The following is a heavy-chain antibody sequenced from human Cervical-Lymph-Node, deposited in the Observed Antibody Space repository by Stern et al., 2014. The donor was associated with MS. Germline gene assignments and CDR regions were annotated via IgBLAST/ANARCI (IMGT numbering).Heavy chain of an antibody. Sequence: QVQLVQSGAEVKKPGASVKVSCKASGYTFIAYYLHWVRQAPGQGLEGMGRYAPGNGYTDSAKKFQGRVPRTRDTSLSTAYMELSSLRSDDPAFYYCVGGGGSANWGQGTLVTVSS. J-gene: IGHJ4*02. CDR3: VGGGGSAN. CDR1: GYTFIAYY. V-gene: IGHV1-2*06. D-gene: IGHD3-16*01. CDR2: YAPGNGYT.